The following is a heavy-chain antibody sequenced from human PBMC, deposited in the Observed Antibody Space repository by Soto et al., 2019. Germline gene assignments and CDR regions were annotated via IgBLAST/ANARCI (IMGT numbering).Heavy chain of an antibody. V-gene: IGHV3-30*18. J-gene: IGHJ4*02. Sequence: QVQLVESGGGVVQPGRSLRLSCAASGFTFSSYGMHWVRQAPGKGLEWVAVISYDGSNKYYADSVKGRFTISRDNSKNTLYLQMNSLRAEDTAVYYCAKGDDHDYWGQGTLVTVSS. CDR3: AKGDDHDY. D-gene: IGHD3-3*01. CDR2: ISYDGSNK. CDR1: GFTFSSYG.